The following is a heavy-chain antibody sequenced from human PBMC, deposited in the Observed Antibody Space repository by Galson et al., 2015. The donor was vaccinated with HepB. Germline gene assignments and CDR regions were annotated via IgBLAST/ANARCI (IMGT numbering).Heavy chain of an antibody. D-gene: IGHD3-16*01. J-gene: IGHJ5*02. CDR3: ARALEEGGKDPLFFDP. Sequence: SLRLSCAASGFTFDDYGMSWVRQAPGKGLEWVSGINWNGGSTGYADSVKGRFTISRDNAKNSLYLQMNSLRAENTTLYHCARALEEGGKDPLFFDPWGQGTLVTVSS. CDR2: INWNGGST. CDR1: GFTFDDYG. V-gene: IGHV3-20*01.